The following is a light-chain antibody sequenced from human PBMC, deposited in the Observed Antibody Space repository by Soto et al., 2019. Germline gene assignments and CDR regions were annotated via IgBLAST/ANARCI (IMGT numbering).Light chain of an antibody. CDR3: QKFNTAPLT. J-gene: IGKJ5*01. V-gene: IGKV1-27*01. Sequence: DSQMTQSPSSLSASVGDRVTITCRARQDISVYLAWYPQKPGKVPTLLIYSASTLQSGVPSRFSGSGSGTDFTLTISILQPEDVATYYCQKFNTAPLTFGQGTRLEIK. CDR2: SAS. CDR1: QDISVY.